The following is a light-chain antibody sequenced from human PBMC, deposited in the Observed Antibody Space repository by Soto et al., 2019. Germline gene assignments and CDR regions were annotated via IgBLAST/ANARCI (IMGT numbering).Light chain of an antibody. J-gene: IGKJ5*01. Sequence: EIVLTQSPATLSLSPGERATLSFMASQSVSSKLAWYQQKPGQAPRLLIYDASNRATGIPARFSGSGSGTDFTLTISSLEPEDFAVYYCQQRSNWPPTFGQGTRLEIK. CDR3: QQRSNWPPT. CDR1: QSVSSK. V-gene: IGKV3-11*01. CDR2: DAS.